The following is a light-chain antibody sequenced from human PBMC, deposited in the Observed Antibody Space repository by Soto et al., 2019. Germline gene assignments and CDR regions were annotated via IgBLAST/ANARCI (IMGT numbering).Light chain of an antibody. V-gene: IGKV2-28*01. CDR3: MQALQTPLT. CDR1: QSLLHSDGYNY. J-gene: IGKJ4*01. CDR2: LGS. Sequence: DIVMTQSPLSLPVTPGESASISCRSSQSLLHSDGYNYLDWYLQKPGQSPQLLIYLGSNRASGVPDRFSGSGSGTAFTLKISRVEAEDVGVYYCMQALQTPLTFGGGTKVEIK.